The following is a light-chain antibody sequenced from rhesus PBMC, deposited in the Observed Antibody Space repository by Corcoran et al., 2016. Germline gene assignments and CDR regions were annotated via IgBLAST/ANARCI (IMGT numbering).Light chain of an antibody. V-gene: IGLV5-83*02. CDR1: SGISVGSYR. Sequence: QPVLTQPASLSASPGASARLTCIMSSGISVGSYRIFWYQQKPGSPPRSLLKYPTNSDKTQGSGVPSRFSGSKDASANAGILLISGLQSEDEADYYCMIWHSNAYIFGAGTRLTVL. CDR3: MIWHSNAYI. J-gene: IGLJ1*01. CDR2: YPTNSDK.